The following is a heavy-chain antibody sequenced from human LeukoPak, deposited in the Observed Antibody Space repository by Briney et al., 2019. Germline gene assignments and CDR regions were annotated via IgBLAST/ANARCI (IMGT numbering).Heavy chain of an antibody. CDR1: GFTVSGDN. CDR3: ASFTSSWHP. Sequence: SGGSLRLSCAASGFTVSGDNMSWVRQSQAKGLEWVATFHSGGDTYYADSVKGRFTISRDDSKNMVYLQMNNLRVEDTALYYCASFTSSWHPWGQGTPVTVSS. D-gene: IGHD6-13*01. J-gene: IGHJ1*01. V-gene: IGHV3-66*01. CDR2: FHSGGDT.